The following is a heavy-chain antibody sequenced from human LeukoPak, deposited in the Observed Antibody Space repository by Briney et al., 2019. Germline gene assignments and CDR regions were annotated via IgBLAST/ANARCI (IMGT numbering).Heavy chain of an antibody. Sequence: GGSLRLSCAASGFTFSSYAMHWVRQAPGKGLEYVSAISSNGGSTYYANSVKGRFTISRDNSKNTLYLQMGSLRAEDMAVYYCARSITIIGVVTSSLDYWGQGTLVTVSS. V-gene: IGHV3-64*01. CDR1: GFTFSSYA. J-gene: IGHJ4*02. CDR3: ARSITIIGVVTSSLDY. D-gene: IGHD3-3*01. CDR2: ISSNGGST.